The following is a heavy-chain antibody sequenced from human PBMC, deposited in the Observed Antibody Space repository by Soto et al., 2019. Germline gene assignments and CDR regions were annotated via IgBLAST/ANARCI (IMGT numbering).Heavy chain of an antibody. D-gene: IGHD2-2*01. CDR3: AKDYCSSTSCPFDS. V-gene: IGHV3-30*18. CDR2: VSYDGTNK. Sequence: GGSLRLSCAASGFTFTSHGMHWVRQAPGKGLEWVAVVSYDGTNKYYADSVKGRFTISRDNSENTLYLQMNSLRVEDTAVYYCAKDYCSSTSCPFDSWGQGTLVTVSS. J-gene: IGHJ5*01. CDR1: GFTFTSHG.